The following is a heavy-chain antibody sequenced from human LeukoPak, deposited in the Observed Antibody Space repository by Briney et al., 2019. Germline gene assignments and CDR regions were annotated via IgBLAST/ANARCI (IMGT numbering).Heavy chain of an antibody. CDR3: AREGLTTLIECYYYYMGV. J-gene: IGHJ6*03. V-gene: IGHV3-53*01. CDR1: CFTVSSSY. CDR2: SFSGGAT. D-gene: IGHD4-11*01. Sequence: GGSLTLSCAASCFTVSSSYMSWVRQAPGKGLEWVSVSFSGGATYYADSVKGRFTVSRDTSKNTLYLHMNSLRAEDMAVYYCAREGLTTLIECYYYYMGVWGSRTTVTVSS.